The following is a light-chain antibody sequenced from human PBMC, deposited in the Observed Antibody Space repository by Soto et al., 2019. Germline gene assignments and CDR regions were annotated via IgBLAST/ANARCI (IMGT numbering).Light chain of an antibody. CDR3: QQLNSYPSIT. CDR2: DAS. J-gene: IGKJ5*01. CDR1: QTITTW. V-gene: IGKV1-5*01. Sequence: DIQMTQSPSTLSASVGDRVTITCRASQTITTWLAWYQQKPGKAPKLLIYDASTLESGVPSRFSGSGFGTEFTLTISSLQPEDFATYYCQQLNSYPSITFGQGTRLEIK.